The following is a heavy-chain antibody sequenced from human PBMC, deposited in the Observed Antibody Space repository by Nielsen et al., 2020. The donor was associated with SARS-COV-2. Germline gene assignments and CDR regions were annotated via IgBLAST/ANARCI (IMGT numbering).Heavy chain of an antibody. V-gene: IGHV3-30*04. CDR2: MSYDGLTK. CDR1: GFTFRTYD. CDR3: TRVYYYGSGSLDY. J-gene: IGHJ4*02. D-gene: IGHD3-10*01. Sequence: GGSLRLSCATSGFTFRTYDLQWVRQAPGKGLEWVAIMSYDGLTKYYADSVQGRFTISRDNSKNTLYLHMNSLRTEDTAVYYCTRVYYYGSGSLDYWGQGTLVTVSS.